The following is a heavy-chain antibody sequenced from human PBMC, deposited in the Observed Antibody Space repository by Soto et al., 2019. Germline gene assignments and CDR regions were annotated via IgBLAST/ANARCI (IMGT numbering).Heavy chain of an antibody. V-gene: IGHV1-69*12. CDR1: GGTFSTSA. CDR3: ARDKDRQQLGGNYYYILDV. D-gene: IGHD3-3*02. Sequence: QVQLMQSGAEVKKPGSSVKVSCKASGGTFSTSAISWVRQDPGEGLEWVGGIMPVFATPNYAQKFQGRVTISADESTTTAYLELTSLTTDDTAVYYCARDKDRQQLGGNYYYILDVWGQGTEITVSS. J-gene: IGHJ6*02. CDR2: IMPVFATP.